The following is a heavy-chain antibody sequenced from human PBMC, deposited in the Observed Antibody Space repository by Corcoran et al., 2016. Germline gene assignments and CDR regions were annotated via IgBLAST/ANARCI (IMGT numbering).Heavy chain of an antibody. D-gene: IGHD3-22*01. CDR2: ISYDGSNK. Sequence: QVQLVESGGGVVQPGRSLRLSCAASGFTFSSYGMHWVRQAPGKGLEWVAVISYDGSNKYYADSVKGRFTISRDNSKNTLYLQMNSLRAEDTAVYYWAKDQISGYYYYYYGMDVWGQGTTVTVSS. CDR3: AKDQISGYYYYYYGMDV. CDR1: GFTFSSYG. V-gene: IGHV3-30*18. J-gene: IGHJ6*02.